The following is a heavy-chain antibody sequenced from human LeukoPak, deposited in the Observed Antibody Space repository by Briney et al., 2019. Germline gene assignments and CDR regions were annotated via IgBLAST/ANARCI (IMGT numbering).Heavy chain of an antibody. D-gene: IGHD3-10*01. CDR1: GYRFNTYA. CDR3: AREGDYYGSGSQKSYHYYMDV. V-gene: IGHV1-18*01. J-gene: IGHJ6*03. CDR2: ISGYTGHT. Sequence: ASVKVSCKASGYRFNTYAISWVRQAPGQGLEWVGWISGYTGHTEYAQKFQGRVTLTTDTSTSTAYMEVRSLRSDDTAVYYCAREGDYYGSGSQKSYHYYMDVWGKGTTVTVSS.